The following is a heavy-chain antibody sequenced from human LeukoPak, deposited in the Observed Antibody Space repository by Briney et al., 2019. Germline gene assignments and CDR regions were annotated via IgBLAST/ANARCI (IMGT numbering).Heavy chain of an antibody. D-gene: IGHD3-9*01. J-gene: IGHJ6*03. CDR3: TRFGYDILTGLSPRKVWGYMDV. V-gene: IGHV3-11*04. CDR1: GFTFSDYY. CDR2: ISSSGSTI. Sequence: QPGGSLRLSCAASGFTFSDYYMSWIRQAPGKGLEWVSYISSSGSTIYYADSVKGRFTISRDNAKNSLYLQMNSLRAEDTAVYYCTRFGYDILTGLSPRKVWGYMDVWGKGTTVTVSS.